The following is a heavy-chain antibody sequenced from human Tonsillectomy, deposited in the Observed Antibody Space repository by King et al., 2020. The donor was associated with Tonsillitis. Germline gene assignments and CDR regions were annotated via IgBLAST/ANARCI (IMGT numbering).Heavy chain of an antibody. V-gene: IGHV4-59*02. D-gene: IGHD3-10*01. Sequence: VQLQESGPGLVKPSETLSLTCTVSGGSVSSYYWSWIRQPPGKGLEWIGYIYYSGSTNYNPSLKSRVTISVDTSKNQFSLKRTSVTAADTAVYYCARDGGPMVRGVNDAFDIWGQGTMVTVSS. J-gene: IGHJ3*02. CDR1: GGSVSSYY. CDR3: ARDGGPMVRGVNDAFDI. CDR2: IYYSGST.